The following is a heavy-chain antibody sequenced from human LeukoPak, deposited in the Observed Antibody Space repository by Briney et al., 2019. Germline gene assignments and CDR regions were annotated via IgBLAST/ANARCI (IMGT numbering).Heavy chain of an antibody. Sequence: GASVKVSCKASGYTFTGYYMHWVRQAPGQGLEWMGWINPNSGGTNYAQKFQGRVTMTRDTSISTAYMELSRLRSDDTAVYYCARVSRGTIFGASGAFDIWGQGTMVTVSS. V-gene: IGHV1-2*02. D-gene: IGHD3-3*01. J-gene: IGHJ3*02. CDR3: ARVSRGTIFGASGAFDI. CDR1: GYTFTGYY. CDR2: INPNSGGT.